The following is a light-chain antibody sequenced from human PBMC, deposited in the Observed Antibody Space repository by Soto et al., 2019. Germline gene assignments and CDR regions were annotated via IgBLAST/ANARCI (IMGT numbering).Light chain of an antibody. V-gene: IGKV1-13*02. Sequence: AIQLTQSPSSLSASVGDRVTITCRASQGISSALAWYQQKPGKAPKLLIYDASSLEGGVPSRFSGSGSGTAFTLTISSLQPEDFAPYYCQQFNSYPPFTFGPGTKVDIK. CDR2: DAS. J-gene: IGKJ3*01. CDR3: QQFNSYPPFT. CDR1: QGISSA.